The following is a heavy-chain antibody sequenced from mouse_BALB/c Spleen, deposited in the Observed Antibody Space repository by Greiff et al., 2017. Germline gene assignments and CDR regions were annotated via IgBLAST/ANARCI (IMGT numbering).Heavy chain of an antibody. Sequence: EVKLMESGGGLVQPGGSRKLSCAASGFTFSSFGMHWVRQAPEKGLEWVAYISSGSSTIYYADTVKGRFTISRDNPKNTLYLQMSSLKSEDTALYYCARSYGSSYNWFAYWGQGTLVTVSA. J-gene: IGHJ3*01. CDR2: ISSGSSTI. V-gene: IGHV5-17*02. CDR3: ARSYGSSYNWFAY. CDR1: GFTFSSFG. D-gene: IGHD1-1*01.